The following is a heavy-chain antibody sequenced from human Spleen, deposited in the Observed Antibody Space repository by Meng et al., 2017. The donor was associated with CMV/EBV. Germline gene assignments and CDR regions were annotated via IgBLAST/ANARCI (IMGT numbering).Heavy chain of an antibody. CDR3: AREGYYDSSGPIGY. CDR2: IYTSGST. D-gene: IGHD3-22*01. Sequence: HVRLRESGPGLAKPSETLSLTCTVSGVSISSYYWSWIRQPAGKGLEWIGRIYTSGSTNYNPSLKSRVTMSVDTSKNQFSLKLSSVTAADTAVYYCAREGYYDSSGPIGYWGQGTLVTVSS. J-gene: IGHJ4*02. V-gene: IGHV4-4*07. CDR1: GVSISSYY.